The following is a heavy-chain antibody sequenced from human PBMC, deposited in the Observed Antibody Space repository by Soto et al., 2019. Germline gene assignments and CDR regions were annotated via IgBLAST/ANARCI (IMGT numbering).Heavy chain of an antibody. V-gene: IGHV3-66*01. Sequence: EVQLVESGGGLFHPGGSLRLSCEPSGLTVRSNYMSWVPKAPGKGREWVSVIYSGGSTYYADSVKGRFTISRDNSKNTLYLQMNSLRAEDTAVYYCARFKDDYGDFYFDYWGQGTLVTVSS. CDR3: ARFKDDYGDFYFDY. CDR1: GLTVRSNY. CDR2: IYSGGST. D-gene: IGHD4-17*01. J-gene: IGHJ4*02.